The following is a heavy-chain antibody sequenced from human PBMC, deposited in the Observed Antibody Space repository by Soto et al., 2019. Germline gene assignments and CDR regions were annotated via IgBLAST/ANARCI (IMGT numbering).Heavy chain of an antibody. J-gene: IGHJ4*02. V-gene: IGHV2-5*01. CDR2: LYWIDAE. CDR1: GFSLSTSGEA. Sequence: QITLKESGPTLVKLTQNLTLTCTFSGFSLSTSGEAVVWIRQPPGKALEWLALLYWIDAELYSPFLRSRLTITKDTSKHQVGLRMTNMDPVDTATYFCSRIDSRVTSVYLDNWGQRALVNVS. CDR3: SRIDSRVTSVYLDN. D-gene: IGHD4-17*01.